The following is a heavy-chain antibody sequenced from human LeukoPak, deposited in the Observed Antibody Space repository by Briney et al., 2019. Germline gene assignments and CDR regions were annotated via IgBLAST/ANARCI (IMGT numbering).Heavy chain of an antibody. CDR3: ARAILSGSYPTP. V-gene: IGHV3-23*01. CDR1: GFTFSSYG. J-gene: IGHJ5*02. D-gene: IGHD1-26*01. CDR2: ISGSGGST. Sequence: GGSLRLSCAASGFTFSSYGMSWVRQAPGKGLEWVSAISGSGGSTYYADSVRGRFTISRDNDRNSLFLEMKSLRVEDTAVYYCARAILSGSYPTPWGQGTLVTVSS.